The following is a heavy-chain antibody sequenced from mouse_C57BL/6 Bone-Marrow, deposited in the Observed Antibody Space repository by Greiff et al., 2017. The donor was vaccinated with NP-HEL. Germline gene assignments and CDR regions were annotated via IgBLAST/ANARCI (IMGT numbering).Heavy chain of an antibody. CDR3: ARKYGNYHDAMDY. Sequence: VKLVESGPGLVQPSQSLSITCTVSGFSLTSYGVHWVRQSPGKGLEWLGVIWSGGSTDYNAAFISRLSISKDNSKSQVFFKMNSLQADDTAIYYCARKYGNYHDAMDYWGQGTSVTVSS. CDR1: GFSLTSYG. D-gene: IGHD2-1*01. V-gene: IGHV2-2*01. CDR2: IWSGGST. J-gene: IGHJ4*01.